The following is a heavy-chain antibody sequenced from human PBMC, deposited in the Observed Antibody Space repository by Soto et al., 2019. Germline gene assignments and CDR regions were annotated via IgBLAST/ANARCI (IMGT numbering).Heavy chain of an antibody. Sequence: GASVKVPCKASGYTFTSYYMHWVRQAPGQGLEWMGIINPSGGSTSYAQKFQGRVTMTRDTSTSTVYMELSSLRSEDTAVYYCARGFPDVGYCISTSCYFFVTRWFDPWGQGTLVTVSS. J-gene: IGHJ5*02. CDR3: ARGFPDVGYCISTSCYFFVTRWFDP. CDR2: INPSGGST. V-gene: IGHV1-46*01. CDR1: GYTFTSYY. D-gene: IGHD2-2*01.